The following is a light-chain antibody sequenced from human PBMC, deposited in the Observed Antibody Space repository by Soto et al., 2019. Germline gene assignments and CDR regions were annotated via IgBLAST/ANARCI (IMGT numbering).Light chain of an antibody. J-gene: IGLJ2*01. CDR2: DNN. CDR1: SSNIGNNY. CDR3: GTWDSRRSAVV. V-gene: IGLV1-51*01. Sequence: QSVLTQPPSVSAAPGQKVTISCSGSSSNIGNNYVSWYQQLPGTAPKLLIYDNNKRPSGIPDRFSGSQSGTSATLGITGLQTGDEADYYCGTWDSRRSAVVFGGGTKLTVL.